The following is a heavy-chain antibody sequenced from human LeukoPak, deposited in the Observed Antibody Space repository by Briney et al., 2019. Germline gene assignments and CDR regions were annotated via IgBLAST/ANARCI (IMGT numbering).Heavy chain of an antibody. J-gene: IGHJ4*02. CDR3: ARGRKLGYYYDSSGYYYFDY. D-gene: IGHD3-22*01. V-gene: IGHV3-53*01. CDR1: GFTVSSNY. Sequence: PGGSLRLSCAASGFTVSSNYMSWVRQAPGKGLEWVSVIYSGNSTYYADSVKGRFTISRDNSKNTLYLQMNSLRAEDTAVYYCARGRKLGYYYDSSGYYYFDYWGQGTLVTVSS. CDR2: IYSGNST.